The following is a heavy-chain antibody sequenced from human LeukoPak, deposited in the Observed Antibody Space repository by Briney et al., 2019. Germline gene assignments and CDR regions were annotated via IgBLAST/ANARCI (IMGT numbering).Heavy chain of an antibody. V-gene: IGHV1-18*01. CDR1: GYTFTSYG. CDR3: ARDLTSGLVPANGVDV. CDR2: ISAYNGNT. D-gene: IGHD3-10*01. Sequence: ASVKVSCKASGYTFTSYGISWVRQAPGQGLEWMGWISAYNGNTNYAQKLQGRVTMTTDTSTSTAYMELRSLRSDGTAVYYCARDLTSGLVPANGVDVWGQGTTVTVSS. J-gene: IGHJ6*02.